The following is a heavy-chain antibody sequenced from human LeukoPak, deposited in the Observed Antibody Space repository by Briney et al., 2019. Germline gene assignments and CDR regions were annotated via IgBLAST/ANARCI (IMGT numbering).Heavy chain of an antibody. J-gene: IGHJ3*02. V-gene: IGHV1-18*04. Sequence: ASVKVSCKASGYTFTGYYIHWVRQAPGQGLEWMGWISAYNGNTNYAQKLQGRVTMTTDTSTSTAYMELRSLRSDDTAVYYCARKGNSGGSAFDIWGQGTMVTVSS. CDR2: ISAYNGNT. D-gene: IGHD3-16*01. CDR3: ARKGNSGGSAFDI. CDR1: GYTFTGYY.